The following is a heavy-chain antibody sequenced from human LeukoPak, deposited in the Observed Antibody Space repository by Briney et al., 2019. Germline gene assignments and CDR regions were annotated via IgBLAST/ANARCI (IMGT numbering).Heavy chain of an antibody. CDR2: INHSGST. D-gene: IGHD3-22*01. J-gene: IGHJ5*02. CDR1: GGSFSGYY. Sequence: PSETLSLTCAVYGGSFSGYYWSWIRQPPGKGLEWIGEINHSGSTNYNPSLKSRVTISVDTSKNQFSLKLSSVTAADTAVYYCASLVVITYNWFDPWGQGTLVTVSS. CDR3: ASLVVITYNWFDP. V-gene: IGHV4-34*01.